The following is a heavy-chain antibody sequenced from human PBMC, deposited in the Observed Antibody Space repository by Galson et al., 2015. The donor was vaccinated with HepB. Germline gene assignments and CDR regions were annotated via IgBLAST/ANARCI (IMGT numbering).Heavy chain of an antibody. CDR3: VKDGYSSGWYTGGAFDI. Sequence: SLRLSCAASGFTFSSYAMHWVRQAPGKGLEYVSAISSNGGSTYYADSVKGRVTISRDNSKNTLYLQMSGLRAEDTAVYYCVKDGYSSGWYTGGAFDIWGQGTMVTVSS. V-gene: IGHV3-64D*06. CDR1: GFTFSSYA. D-gene: IGHD6-19*01. J-gene: IGHJ3*02. CDR2: ISSNGGST.